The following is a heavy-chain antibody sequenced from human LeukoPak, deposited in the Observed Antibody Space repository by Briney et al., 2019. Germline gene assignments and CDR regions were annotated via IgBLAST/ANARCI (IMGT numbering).Heavy chain of an antibody. CDR3: ASHSTFVGGATESIDY. Sequence: GGSLRLSCEASEFTFNNYWMHWVRQAPGKGLVWVSRINSDGSHTDYADSVKGRFTISRDNAKNTLYLQMNSLRAEDTAVYYCASHSTFVGGATESIDYWGQGTLVTASS. D-gene: IGHD1-26*01. V-gene: IGHV3-74*01. J-gene: IGHJ4*02. CDR2: INSDGSHT. CDR1: EFTFNNYW.